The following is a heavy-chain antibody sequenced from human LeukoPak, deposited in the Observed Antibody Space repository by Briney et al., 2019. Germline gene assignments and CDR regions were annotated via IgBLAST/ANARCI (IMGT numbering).Heavy chain of an antibody. V-gene: IGHV4-59*01. CDR1: GGSISSYY. Sequence: SETLSLTCTVSGGSISSYYWSWIRQPPGKGLEWIGYIYYSGSTNYNPSLKSRVTISVDTSKNQFSLKLSSVTAADTAVYYCARGQIRSYFDYWGQGTLVTVSS. J-gene: IGHJ4*02. CDR3: ARGQIRSYFDY. CDR2: IYYSGST.